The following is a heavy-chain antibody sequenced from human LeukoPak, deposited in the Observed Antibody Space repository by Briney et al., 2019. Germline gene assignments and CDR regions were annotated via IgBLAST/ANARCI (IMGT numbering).Heavy chain of an antibody. CDR1: GGSFSGYY. J-gene: IGHJ4*02. Sequence: SETLSLTCAVYGGSFSGYYWRWLRQPPGKGLEGIGEINNSGRNNYNKSLKRRVTISVETSKNEFSLKRSSVTAADTAAYYCASLPYDSSYQAHLFDYWGQGTLVTVSS. CDR2: INNSGRN. V-gene: IGHV4-34*01. D-gene: IGHD3-22*01. CDR3: ASLPYDSSYQAHLFDY.